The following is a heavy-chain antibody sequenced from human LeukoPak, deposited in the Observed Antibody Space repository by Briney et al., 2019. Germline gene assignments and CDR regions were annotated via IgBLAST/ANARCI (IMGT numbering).Heavy chain of an antibody. CDR3: ARSGSSLNWFDP. Sequence: GGSLRLSCAASGFTFSSYAMHWVRQAPGKGLEWVAVISYDGSNKYYGDSVKGRFTISRDNSKNTLYLQMDSLRAEDTAVYHCARSGSSLNWFDPWGQGTLVTVSS. CDR1: GFTFSSYA. CDR2: ISYDGSNK. J-gene: IGHJ5*02. D-gene: IGHD2-15*01. V-gene: IGHV3-30*04.